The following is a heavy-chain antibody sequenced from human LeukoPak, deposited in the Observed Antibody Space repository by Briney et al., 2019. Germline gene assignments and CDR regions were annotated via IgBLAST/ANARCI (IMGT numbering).Heavy chain of an antibody. Sequence: GGSLRLSCAASGFTFSSYWMNWVRQAPGKGLEWVANIKQDGSERYSVDSLKGRFTISRDNAKNSLYLQMNSLRADDTAVHYCCAGSGSNIYWGQGTLVSVSS. V-gene: IGHV3-7*02. CDR3: CAGSGSNIY. CDR2: IKQDGSER. J-gene: IGHJ4*02. D-gene: IGHD3-10*01. CDR1: GFTFSSYW.